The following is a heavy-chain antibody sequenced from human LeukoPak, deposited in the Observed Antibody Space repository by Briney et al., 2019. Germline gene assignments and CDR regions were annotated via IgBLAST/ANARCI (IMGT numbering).Heavy chain of an antibody. Sequence: PGGSLRLSCAASGFTFSSYSMNWVRQAPGKGLEWVSYISSSSSTIYYADSVKGRFTISRDNAKNSLYLQMNSLRAEDTAVYYCARGHSNYGGYFDYWGQGTLVTVSS. CDR3: ARGHSNYGGYFDY. D-gene: IGHD4-11*01. J-gene: IGHJ4*02. CDR1: GFTFSSYS. CDR2: ISSSSSTI. V-gene: IGHV3-48*01.